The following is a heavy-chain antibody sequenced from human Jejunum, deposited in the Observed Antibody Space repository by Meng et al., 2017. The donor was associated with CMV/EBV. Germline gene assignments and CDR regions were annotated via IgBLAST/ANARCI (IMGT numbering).Heavy chain of an antibody. V-gene: IGHV3-23*01. CDR2: ISASGRKT. CDR1: FSSAC. Sequence: FSSACMSWVRQAPGKGLEWVSGISASGRKTNYADSVRGRFTVSRDNSKNTLYLEMKSLRGEETALFYCVRGGHFDYLSGYDPLDSWGQGTRVTVSS. J-gene: IGHJ4*02. D-gene: IGHD3-3*01. CDR3: VRGGHFDYLSGYDPLDS.